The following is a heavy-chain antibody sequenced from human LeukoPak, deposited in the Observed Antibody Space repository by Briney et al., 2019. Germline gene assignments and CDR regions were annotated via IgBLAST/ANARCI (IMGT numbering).Heavy chain of an antibody. J-gene: IGHJ4*02. Sequence: SGGSLRLSCAASGFTFSSYAMSWVRQAPGKGLEWVSAISGSGSSTYYADSVKGRFPISRDNSKNTLYLQMNSLRAEDTAVYYCAKSCGYDSSGYYLYYFDYWGQGTLVTVSS. D-gene: IGHD3-22*01. CDR1: GFTFSSYA. CDR3: AKSCGYDSSGYYLYYFDY. CDR2: ISGSGSST. V-gene: IGHV3-23*01.